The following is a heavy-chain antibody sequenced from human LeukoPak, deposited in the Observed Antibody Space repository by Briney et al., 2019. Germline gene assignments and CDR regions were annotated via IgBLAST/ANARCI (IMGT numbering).Heavy chain of an antibody. V-gene: IGHV3-48*01. CDR3: VRDLNYVFDY. J-gene: IGHJ4*02. CDR2: IRSDSSTT. CDR1: GFTFSSFS. D-gene: IGHD4-11*01. Sequence: GGSLRLSCAASGFTFSSFSMNWVRQAPGEGLEWVSNIRSDSSTTWYADSVKGRFTVSRDNAKISLYLQLTSLTVEDTAVYCCVRDLNYVFDYWGQGTLVTVSS.